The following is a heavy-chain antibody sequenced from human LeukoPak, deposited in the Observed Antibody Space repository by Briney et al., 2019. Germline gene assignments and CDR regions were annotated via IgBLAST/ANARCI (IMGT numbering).Heavy chain of an antibody. J-gene: IGHJ6*02. CDR3: ARDCSSTSCYPYYYYYYGMDV. CDR1: GYTFTSYG. CDR2: ISAYNGNT. Sequence: GASVKVPCKASGYTFTSYGISWVRQAPGQGLEWMGWISAYNGNTNYAQKLQGRVTMTTDTSTSTAYMELRSLRSDDTAVYYCARDCSSTSCYPYYYYYYGMDVWGQGTTVTVSS. V-gene: IGHV1-18*01. D-gene: IGHD2-2*01.